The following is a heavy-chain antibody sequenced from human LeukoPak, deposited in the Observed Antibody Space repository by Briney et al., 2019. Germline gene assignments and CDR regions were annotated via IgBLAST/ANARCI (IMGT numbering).Heavy chain of an antibody. CDR3: ATANRGIVVVPAAASGAFDI. CDR1: GYTLTELS. J-gene: IGHJ3*02. CDR2: FDPEDGET. V-gene: IGHV1-24*01. Sequence: GASVKVSCKVSGYTLTELSMHWVRQAPGKGLEWMGGFDPEDGETIYAQKFQGRVTMTEDTSTDTAHMELSSLRSEDTAVYYCATANRGIVVVPAAASGAFDIWGQGTMVTVSS. D-gene: IGHD2-2*01.